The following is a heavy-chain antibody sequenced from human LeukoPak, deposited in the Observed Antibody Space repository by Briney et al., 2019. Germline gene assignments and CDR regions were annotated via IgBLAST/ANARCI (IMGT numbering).Heavy chain of an antibody. CDR2: ISSSSSYI. V-gene: IGHV3-21*01. D-gene: IGHD3-22*01. CDR1: GFTFSSYS. Sequence: GGSLRLSCAASGFTFSSYSMNWVRQAPGKGLEWVSPISSSSSYIYYADSVKGRFTISRDNAKNSLYLQMNSLRVEDTAVYYCVKADNSAYYYVSDYYYMDVWVKGTTVTVSS. CDR3: VKADNSAYYYVSDYYYMDV. J-gene: IGHJ6*03.